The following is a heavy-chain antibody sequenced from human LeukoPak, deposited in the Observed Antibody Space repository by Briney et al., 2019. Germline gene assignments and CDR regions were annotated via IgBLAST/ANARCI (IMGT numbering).Heavy chain of an antibody. Sequence: SETLSLTCTVSGGSISSYYWSWIRQPPGKGLEWIGYIYYSGSTNYNPSLKNRVTISVDTSKNQFSLKLSSVTAADTAVYYCARDSGAAAGTYYYYGMDVWGQGTTVTVSS. CDR1: GGSISSYY. CDR2: IYYSGST. J-gene: IGHJ6*02. V-gene: IGHV4-59*01. CDR3: ARDSGAAAGTYYYYGMDV. D-gene: IGHD6-13*01.